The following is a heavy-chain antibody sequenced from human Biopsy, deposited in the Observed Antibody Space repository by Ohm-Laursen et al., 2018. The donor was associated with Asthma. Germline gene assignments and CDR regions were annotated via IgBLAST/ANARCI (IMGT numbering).Heavy chain of an antibody. J-gene: IGHJ6*02. D-gene: IGHD2-21*02. Sequence: SLRLSCAASGVDLSSYGMNWVRQGPGKGPEWVALISYDGRETGYVDSVKGRFTISRDNFRNTVHLQMSSLRPEDSAVYYCTGDRFYNSVTSESFYYGVDVWGQGTTVTVSS. CDR1: GVDLSSYG. CDR2: ISYDGRET. V-gene: IGHV3-30*03. CDR3: TGDRFYNSVTSESFYYGVDV.